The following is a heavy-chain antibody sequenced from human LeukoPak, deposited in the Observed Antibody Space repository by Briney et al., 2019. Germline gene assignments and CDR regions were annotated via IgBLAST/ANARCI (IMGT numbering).Heavy chain of an antibody. V-gene: IGHV4-61*02. Sequence: SQTLSLTCTVSGDSISSGDYYWSWIRQPAGKGLEWIGRISSSGSTNYNPSLKSRVTISIDTSKNQISLRLTSVTAADTAMYYCARQTGSGLFTLPGGQGTLVTVSS. J-gene: IGHJ4*02. CDR1: GDSISSGDYY. CDR3: ARQTGSGLFTLP. D-gene: IGHD3/OR15-3a*01. CDR2: ISSSGST.